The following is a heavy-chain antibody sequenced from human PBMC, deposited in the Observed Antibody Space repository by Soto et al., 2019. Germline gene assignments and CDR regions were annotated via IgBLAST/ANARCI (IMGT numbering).Heavy chain of an antibody. Sequence: SETLSLTCAVYGGSFSGYYWSWIRQPPGKGLEWIGEINHSGSTNYNPSLKSRVTISVDTSKNQFSLKLSSVTAADTAVYYCARGPYRGVIIKGDYYYYYMDVWGKGTKVTVSS. D-gene: IGHD3-10*01. V-gene: IGHV4-34*01. CDR2: INHSGST. J-gene: IGHJ6*03. CDR1: GGSFSGYY. CDR3: ARGPYRGVIIKGDYYYYYMDV.